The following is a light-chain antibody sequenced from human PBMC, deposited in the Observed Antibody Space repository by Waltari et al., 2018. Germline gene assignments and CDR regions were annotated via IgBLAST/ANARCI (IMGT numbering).Light chain of an antibody. V-gene: IGKV4-1*01. J-gene: IGKJ4*01. CDR1: QSLLYSSNNKNY. CDR3: QQYYITPLT. Sequence: DIVMTQSPDSLAVSLGERATINCKSSQSLLYSSNNKNYLAWYQQTPGQPPNLLIHSTSTRVSGVPDRFSGSGSWTDFTLTISSLQAEDVAIYYCQQYYITPLTFGGGTKVEIK. CDR2: STS.